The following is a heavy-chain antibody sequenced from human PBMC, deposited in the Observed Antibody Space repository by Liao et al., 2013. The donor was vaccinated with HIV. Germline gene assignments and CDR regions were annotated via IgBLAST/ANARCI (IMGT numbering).Heavy chain of an antibody. D-gene: IGHD3-10*01. CDR3: ARDPQGFGEIFFPGVDY. V-gene: IGHV4-39*07. Sequence: QVQLQESGPGLVKPSETLSLTCTVSGGSISSSSYHWAWIRQPPGKGLEWIGSFYYIGSTYYNPSLKSRVTISVDTSKNQFSLKLTSVTAADTALYYCARDPQGFGEIFFPGVDYWGRGTLVTVSS. CDR1: GGSISSSSYH. CDR2: FYYIGST. J-gene: IGHJ4*02.